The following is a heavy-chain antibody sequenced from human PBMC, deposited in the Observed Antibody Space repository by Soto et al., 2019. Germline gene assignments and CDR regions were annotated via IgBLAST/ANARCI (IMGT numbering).Heavy chain of an antibody. CDR3: ARDIKRGGATVTGSVAFDI. J-gene: IGHJ3*02. CDR1: GGSISSGGYY. CDR2: IYYSGST. D-gene: IGHD4-17*01. Sequence: QVQLQESGPGLVKPSQTLSLTCTVSGGSISSGGYYWSWIRQHPGKGLEWIGYIYYSGSTYYNPSLKRRVTISVDTSKNQFSLKLSSVTAADTAVYYCARDIKRGGATVTGSVAFDIWGQGTMVTVSS. V-gene: IGHV4-31*03.